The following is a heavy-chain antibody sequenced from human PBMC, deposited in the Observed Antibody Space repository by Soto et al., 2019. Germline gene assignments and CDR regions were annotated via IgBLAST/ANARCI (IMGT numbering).Heavy chain of an antibody. CDR2: LSGSGTST. D-gene: IGHD6-19*01. CDR1: GFSFVNYA. Sequence: EVQLLESGGGLVQPGGSQRLSCAASGFSFVNYAMNWVRQAPGKGLEWVSGLSGSGTSTYYADSVKGRFTISRDNSRDTLFLQMNSLTADDTAVYYCAKATTNGGWFNPFDSWGQGALVTVSS. J-gene: IGHJ4*02. CDR3: AKATTNGGWFNPFDS. V-gene: IGHV3-23*01.